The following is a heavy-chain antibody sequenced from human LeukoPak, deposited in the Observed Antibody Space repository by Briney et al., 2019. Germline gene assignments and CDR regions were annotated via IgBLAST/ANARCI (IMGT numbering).Heavy chain of an antibody. V-gene: IGHV4-61*01. CDR2: IYFTANT. CDR1: GSAISSVSNDY. J-gene: IGHJ4*02. Sequence: SETLSLTCTVSGSAISSVSNDYWTWIRQSPGKGLEWIWYIYFTANTNYNLSLKSHLTMSLYSPKNHFSLKLSSVTAAAAALFYCSRGSDLFDYWGQGTLVTVSS. CDR3: SRGSDLFDY.